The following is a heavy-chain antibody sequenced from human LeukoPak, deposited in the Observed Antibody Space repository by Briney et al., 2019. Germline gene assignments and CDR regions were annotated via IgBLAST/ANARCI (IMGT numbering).Heavy chain of an antibody. D-gene: IGHD2-15*01. CDR3: AKDEARYCSGGSCYYFDY. Sequence: GGSLRLSCAASGFTFSSYAMSWVRQAPGKGLEWVSAISGSGGSTYYADSVKGRFTISRDNSKNTLYLQMNSLRAEDTAVYYCAKDEARYCSGGSCYYFDYWGQGTLVTVSS. V-gene: IGHV3-23*01. CDR1: GFTFSSYA. J-gene: IGHJ4*02. CDR2: ISGSGGST.